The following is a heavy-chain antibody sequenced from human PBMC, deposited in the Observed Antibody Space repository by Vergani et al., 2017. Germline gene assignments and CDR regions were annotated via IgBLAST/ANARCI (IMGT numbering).Heavy chain of an antibody. CDR1: GYTFTSYG. CDR2: ISANNGKT. J-gene: IGHJ6*02. CDR3: AGVGYSYGYDGRNGMDV. D-gene: IGHD5-18*01. V-gene: IGHV1-18*01. Sequence: QVQLVQSGAEVKKPGASVKVSCKASGYTFTSYGISWVRQAPGQGLEWMGWISANNGKTNYAQKLKGRVTMTTDTSTSTSYMELRSLRSDDTAVYYCAGVGYSYGYDGRNGMDVWGQGTTVTVSS.